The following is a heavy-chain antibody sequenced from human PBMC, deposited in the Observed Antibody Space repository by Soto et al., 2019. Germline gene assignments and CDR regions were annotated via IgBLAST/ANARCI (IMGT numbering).Heavy chain of an antibody. D-gene: IGHD2-15*01. CDR1: GFTFTSSA. CDR3: AARILIPRKPPPLEGWIDP. Sequence: SVKVSCKASGFTFTSSALQWVRQARGQRLEWIGWIVVGSGNTNYAQKFQERVTITRDMSTSTAYMELSSLRSEDTAVYYCAARILIPRKPPPLEGWIDPWGQGTLVTVSS. CDR2: IVVGSGNT. V-gene: IGHV1-58*01. J-gene: IGHJ5*02.